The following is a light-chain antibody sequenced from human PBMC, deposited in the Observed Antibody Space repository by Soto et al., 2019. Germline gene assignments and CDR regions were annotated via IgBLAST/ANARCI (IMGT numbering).Light chain of an antibody. V-gene: IGKV3-20*01. CDR1: QSVSSSY. J-gene: IGKJ1*01. CDR3: QQYGSSGT. CDR2: DAS. Sequence: EIVLTQSPGTLSLSPGERATLSCRASQSVSSSYLAWYQHKPGQAPRLLIYDASNRATGVPTRFSGSGSGTDFTLTISRLEPEDFAVYYCQQYGSSGTFGQGTKVDIK.